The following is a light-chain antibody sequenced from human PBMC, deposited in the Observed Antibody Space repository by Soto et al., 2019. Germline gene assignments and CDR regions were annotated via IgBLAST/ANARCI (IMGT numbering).Light chain of an antibody. V-gene: IGLV1-40*01. CDR2: GDT. Sequence: QSVLTQPPSVSGAPGQRITISCTGISSNIGANYDVHWYQQLPGTAPKLLIYGDTNRPSGVPDRFSGSKSGTSASLAITGLQAEDEADYYCQSYDSALSVYVVFGGGTKVTVL. CDR1: SSNIGANYD. J-gene: IGLJ2*01. CDR3: QSYDSALSVYVV.